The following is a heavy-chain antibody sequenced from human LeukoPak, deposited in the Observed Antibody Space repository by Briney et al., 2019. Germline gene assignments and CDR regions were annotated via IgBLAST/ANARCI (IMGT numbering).Heavy chain of an antibody. J-gene: IGHJ5*02. CDR1: GYTFTSYG. V-gene: IGHV1-18*01. CDR3: ARAHDTGAWQRLNWFDP. Sequence: ASVKVSCKASGYTFTSYGITWVRQAPGQGLEWMGWISAYNGNTNYAQRVQGRVTMTTETSTSTAYLELRSLRSDDTAVYYCARAHDTGAWQRLNWFDPWGQGTLVIVSS. D-gene: IGHD3-22*01. CDR2: ISAYNGNT.